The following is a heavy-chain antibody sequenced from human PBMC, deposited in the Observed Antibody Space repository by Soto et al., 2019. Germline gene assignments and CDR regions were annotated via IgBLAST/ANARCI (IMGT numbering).Heavy chain of an antibody. CDR1: GGTFSSYA. CDR3: ARGGAEYSSPGEYYFYF. D-gene: IGHD6-6*01. J-gene: IGHJ4*02. CDR2: IIPIFGTA. Sequence: QVQLVQSGAEVKKPGSSVKVSCKASGGTFSSYAISWVRQAPGQGLEWMGGIIPIFGTANSAQKFRARVTITAYKATSTAYMELSSLRSEHTAVYYCARGGAEYSSPGEYYFYFWGQGTLVTVSS. V-gene: IGHV1-69*06.